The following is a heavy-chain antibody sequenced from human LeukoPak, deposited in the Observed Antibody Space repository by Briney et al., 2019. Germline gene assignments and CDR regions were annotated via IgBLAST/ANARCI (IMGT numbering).Heavy chain of an antibody. V-gene: IGHV4-59*01. CDR1: RGSINSYY. J-gene: IGHJ5*02. Sequence: PSETLSLTCTVSRGSINSYYWSWIRQPPGKGLEWIGYIYYSGSTNYNPSLKSRVTISVDTSKNQFSLKLSSVTAADTAVYYCARAVKYYYDSSGYPKWFDPWGQGTLVTVSS. D-gene: IGHD3-22*01. CDR2: IYYSGST. CDR3: ARAVKYYYDSSGYPKWFDP.